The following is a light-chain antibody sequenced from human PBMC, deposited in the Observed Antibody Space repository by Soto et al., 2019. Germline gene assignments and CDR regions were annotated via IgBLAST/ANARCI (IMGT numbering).Light chain of an antibody. J-gene: IGLJ2*01. CDR1: SSDIGGYNY. V-gene: IGLV2-14*03. Sequence: QSVLTQPASVSGSPGQSITISCTGTSSDIGGYNYVSWYQQHPGKAPKLMIYDVTHRPSGVSNRFSGSKSGNTASLTISGLQAEDEADYYCGSFSSTNSMVFGGGTKVTVL. CDR3: GSFSSTNSMV. CDR2: DVT.